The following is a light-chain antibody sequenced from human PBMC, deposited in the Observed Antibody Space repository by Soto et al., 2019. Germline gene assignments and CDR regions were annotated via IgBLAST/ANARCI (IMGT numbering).Light chain of an antibody. CDR3: QQYNSGGT. J-gene: IGKJ1*01. Sequence: IMMTQSPATLSVSPGERDALSCRASQNVGSKLAWYQQKPGQAPRLLIYEPSARATSVPARFSGSGSGTEFSLTFSILQSEDFAVYYCQQYNSGGTFGQGTKVDIK. CDR1: QNVGSK. CDR2: EPS. V-gene: IGKV3-15*01.